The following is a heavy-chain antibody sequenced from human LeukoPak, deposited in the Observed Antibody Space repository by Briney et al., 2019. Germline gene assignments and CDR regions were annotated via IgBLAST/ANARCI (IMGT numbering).Heavy chain of an antibody. CDR3: ASPTYYDFWSCYSGPDY. Sequence: GGSLRLSCAASGFTFSSYAMHWVRQAPGKGLEWVAVISYDGSNKYYADSVKGRFTISRDNSKNTLYLQMNSLRAEDTAVYYCASPTYYDFWSCYSGPDYWGQGTLVTVSS. CDR1: GFTFSSYA. J-gene: IGHJ4*02. D-gene: IGHD3-3*01. CDR2: ISYDGSNK. V-gene: IGHV3-30-3*01.